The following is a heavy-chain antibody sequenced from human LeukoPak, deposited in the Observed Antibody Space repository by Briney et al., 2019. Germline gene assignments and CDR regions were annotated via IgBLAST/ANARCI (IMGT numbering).Heavy chain of an antibody. CDR2: INHSGST. J-gene: IGHJ6*02. V-gene: IGHV4-34*01. CDR1: GGSFSGYY. Sequence: AETLSLTHAVYGGSFSGYYWSWIRQPPGKGREWMGEINHSGSTNYNPSLKSRVTISVDTSKNQFSLKLSSVTAADTAVYYCARVPSHDFWSGYGSYCMDVWGQGTTVTVSS. CDR3: ARVPSHDFWSGYGSYCMDV. D-gene: IGHD3-3*01.